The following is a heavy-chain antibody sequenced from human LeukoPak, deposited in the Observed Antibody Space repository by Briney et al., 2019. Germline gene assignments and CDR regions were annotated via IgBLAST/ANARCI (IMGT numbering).Heavy chain of an antibody. Sequence: AASVKLSRNASGYTFTSYGISWMRQAPAQGLEWMGWISAYNGNTNYAQKPQGRVTMTTDTSTSTAYMELRSLRSDDTAVYYCARDQNYYGSGSYYISHWFDPWGQGTLVSVSS. V-gene: IGHV1-18*01. CDR3: ARDQNYYGSGSYYISHWFDP. CDR1: GYTFTSYG. J-gene: IGHJ5*02. D-gene: IGHD3-10*01. CDR2: ISAYNGNT.